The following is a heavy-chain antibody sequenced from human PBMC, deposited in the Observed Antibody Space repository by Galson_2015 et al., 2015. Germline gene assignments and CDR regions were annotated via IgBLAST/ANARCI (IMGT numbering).Heavy chain of an antibody. V-gene: IGHV4-59*01. Sequence: SETLSLTCTVSGAPISSYYWSWVRQPPGKGLEWIGYIYHSGTTNYNPSLKSRVTISVDTSKNQFSLKLSSVTAADTAVYYCARRRDYFDYWGQGTLVTVSS. J-gene: IGHJ4*02. CDR2: IYHSGTT. CDR3: ARRRDYFDY. CDR1: GAPISSYY.